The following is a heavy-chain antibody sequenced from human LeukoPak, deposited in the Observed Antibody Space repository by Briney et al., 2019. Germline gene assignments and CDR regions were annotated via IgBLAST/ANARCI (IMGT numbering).Heavy chain of an antibody. Sequence: SGTLSLTCAVSGGSISSSNWWSWVRQPPGKGLEWIGYIYYSGSTYYNPSLKSRVTISVDTSKNQFSLKLSSVTAADTAVYYCARDSYGMDVWGQGTTVTVSS. V-gene: IGHV4-4*02. CDR3: ARDSYGMDV. CDR1: GGSISSSNW. J-gene: IGHJ6*02. CDR2: IYYSGST.